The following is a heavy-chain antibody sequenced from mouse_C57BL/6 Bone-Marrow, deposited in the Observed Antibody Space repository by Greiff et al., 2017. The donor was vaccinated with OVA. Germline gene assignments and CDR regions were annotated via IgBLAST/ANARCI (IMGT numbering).Heavy chain of an antibody. CDR1: GYSITSGYY. CDR3: ARVYYGSSYLYYFDY. CDR2: ISYDGSN. D-gene: IGHD1-1*01. J-gene: IGHJ2*01. V-gene: IGHV3-6*01. Sequence: EVKVEESGPGLVKPSQSLSLTCSVTGYSITSGYYWNWIRQFPGNKLEWMGYISYDGSNNYNPSLKNRISITRDTSKNQFFLKLNSVTTEDTATYYCARVYYGSSYLYYFDYWGQGTTLTVSS.